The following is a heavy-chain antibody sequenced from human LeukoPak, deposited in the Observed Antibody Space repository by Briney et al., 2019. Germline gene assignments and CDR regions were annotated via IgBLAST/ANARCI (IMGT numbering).Heavy chain of an antibody. CDR2: ISYDGSNK. CDR1: GFTFSSYG. CDR3: AKAPVLWGPYDAFDI. Sequence: PGGSLRLSCAASGFTFSSYGMHWVRQAPGKGLEWVAVISYDGSNKYYADSVKGRFTISRDNSKNTLYLQMNSLRAEDTAVYYCAKAPVLWGPYDAFDIWGQGTMVTVSS. V-gene: IGHV3-30*18. J-gene: IGHJ3*02. D-gene: IGHD2-21*01.